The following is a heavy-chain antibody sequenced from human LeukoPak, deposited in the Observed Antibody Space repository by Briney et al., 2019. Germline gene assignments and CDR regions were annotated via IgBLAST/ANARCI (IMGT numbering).Heavy chain of an antibody. CDR1: GGSISSSSYY. D-gene: IGHD6-13*01. V-gene: IGHV4-39*01. Sequence: PSETLSLTCTVSGGSISSSSYYWGWIRQPPGKGLEWIGSIYHSGSTYYNPSLKSRVTISVDTSKNQFSLKLSSVTAADTAVYYCARQLAAAGTHDYWGQGTLVTVSS. J-gene: IGHJ4*02. CDR2: IYHSGST. CDR3: ARQLAAAGTHDY.